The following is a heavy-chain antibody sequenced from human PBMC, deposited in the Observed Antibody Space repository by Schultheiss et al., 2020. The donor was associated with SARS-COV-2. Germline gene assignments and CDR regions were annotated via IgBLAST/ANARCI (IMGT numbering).Heavy chain of an antibody. J-gene: IGHJ4*02. CDR1: GFTFSSYS. CDR2: MSGSGGDI. V-gene: IGHV3-23*01. D-gene: IGHD2-21*02. Sequence: GGSLRLSCAASGFTFSSYSMNWVRQAPGKGLEWVSAMSGSGGDIYYADSVKGRFTISRDNSKNTLYLQMNSLRAEDTAVYYCARGPFCGSNCFPYYFDDWGQGTLVTVSS. CDR3: ARGPFCGSNCFPYYFDD.